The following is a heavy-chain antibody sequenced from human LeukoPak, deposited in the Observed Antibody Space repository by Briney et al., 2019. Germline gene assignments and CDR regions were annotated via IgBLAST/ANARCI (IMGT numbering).Heavy chain of an antibody. CDR3: ARGWAMVRGVIDFDY. Sequence: GGSLRLSCAASGFTLSSYEMNWVRQAPGKGRDWVSYISSSGSTIYYADSVKGRFTISRENAKNSLYLQMNSLRAEDTAVYYCARGWAMVRGVIDFDYWGQGTLVTVSS. J-gene: IGHJ4*02. V-gene: IGHV3-48*03. CDR1: GFTLSSYE. D-gene: IGHD3-10*01. CDR2: ISSSGSTI.